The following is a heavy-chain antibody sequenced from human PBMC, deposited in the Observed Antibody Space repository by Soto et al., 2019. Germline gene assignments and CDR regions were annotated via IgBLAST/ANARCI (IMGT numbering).Heavy chain of an antibody. D-gene: IGHD1-26*01. V-gene: IGHV3-7*03. CDR3: ARAKNWERAACDI. Sequence: GGSLRLSCAASGFTFSSYWMSWVRQAPGKGLEWVAIIKQDGSETFYVDSVKGRFTISRDNAKNSLYLQMNSLRAEDTAVYYCARAKNWERAACDIRGQGTMVTVSS. J-gene: IGHJ3*02. CDR1: GFTFSSYW. CDR2: IKQDGSET.